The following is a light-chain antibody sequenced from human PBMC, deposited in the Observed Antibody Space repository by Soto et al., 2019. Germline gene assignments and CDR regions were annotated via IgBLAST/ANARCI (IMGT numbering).Light chain of an antibody. CDR3: QQYGRSQPWT. V-gene: IGKV3-11*01. CDR2: DVF. J-gene: IGKJ1*01. CDR1: QSISIY. Sequence: EIVLTQSPATLSLSPGVRATLSCRASQSISIYLAWYQQKPRQATRLIIYDVFNRANGIPARFSGSGSGTDFTLTLSSLEPEDFAVYDCQQYGRSQPWTFGQGTKVDIK.